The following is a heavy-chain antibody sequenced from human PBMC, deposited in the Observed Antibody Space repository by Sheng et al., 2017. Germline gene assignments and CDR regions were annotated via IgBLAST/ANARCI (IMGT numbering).Heavy chain of an antibody. CDR2: ISYDGSNK. D-gene: IGHD2-2*01. V-gene: IGHV3-30*04. Sequence: QVQLVESGGGVVQPGRSLRLSCAASGFTFSSYAMHWVRQAPGKGLEWVAVISYDGSNKYYADSVKGRFTISRDNSKNTLYLQMNSLRAEDTAVYYCARSYPNCSSTSCYGPKIFSFDYWGQGTLVTVSS. CDR1: GFTFSSYA. CDR3: ARSYPNCSSTSCYGPKIFSFDY. J-gene: IGHJ4*02.